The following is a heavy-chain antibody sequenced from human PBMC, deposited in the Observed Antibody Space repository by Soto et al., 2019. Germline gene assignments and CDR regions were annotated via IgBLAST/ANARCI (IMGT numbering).Heavy chain of an antibody. V-gene: IGHV3-11*01. J-gene: IGHJ4*02. CDR1: GFTFSDYY. CDR3: ARDRYSSGWIDGY. Sequence: QVQLVESGGGLVKPGGSLRLSCAASGFTFSDYYMSWIRQAPGKGLEWVSYISSSANTIYYADSVRGRFTISRDNAKNSLYLQMNRPRAEDTAVYYCARDRYSSGWIDGYWGQGTLVTVSS. CDR2: ISSSANTI. D-gene: IGHD6-19*01.